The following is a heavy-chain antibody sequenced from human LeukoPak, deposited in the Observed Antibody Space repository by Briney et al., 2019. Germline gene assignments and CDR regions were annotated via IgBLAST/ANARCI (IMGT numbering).Heavy chain of an antibody. Sequence: GGSPRLSCADSGFTFSSHWMHWVRQAPGKGLVWVSRIKYDASSTSYADSVKGRFTISRDNAKNTLYLQMNSLRAEDTAVYYCARGATYAYYQDYWGQGTLVTVSS. CDR1: GFTFSSHW. J-gene: IGHJ4*02. D-gene: IGHD1-26*01. CDR2: IKYDASST. CDR3: ARGATYAYYQDY. V-gene: IGHV3-74*01.